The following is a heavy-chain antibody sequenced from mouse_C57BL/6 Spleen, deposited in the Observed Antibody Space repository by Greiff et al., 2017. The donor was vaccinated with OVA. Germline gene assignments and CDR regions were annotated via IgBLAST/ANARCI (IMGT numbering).Heavy chain of an antibody. CDR3: TRWAGRGDY. CDR1: GYTFTDYE. Sequence: QVQLQQSGAELVRPGASVTLSCKASGYTFTDYEMHWVKQTPVHGLEWIGAIDPETGGTAYNQKFKGKAILTADKSSSTAYIELRSLTSEDSAVDYCTRWAGRGDYWGQGTTLTVSS. V-gene: IGHV1-15*01. J-gene: IGHJ2*01. CDR2: IDPETGGT. D-gene: IGHD3-3*01.